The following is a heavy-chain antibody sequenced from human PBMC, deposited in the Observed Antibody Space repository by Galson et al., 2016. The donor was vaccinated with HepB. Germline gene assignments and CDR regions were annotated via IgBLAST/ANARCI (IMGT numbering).Heavy chain of an antibody. CDR1: GYPFTSYD. CDR3: ARVQGRGFIMLNF. V-gene: IGHV1-8*01. J-gene: IGHJ1*01. CDR2: MNPNSGDT. Sequence: SVKVSCKASGYPFTSYDINWVRQATGQGLEWMGWMNPNSGDTDYAQKFQGRVTMTRDTSISTAYMELNSLRSEDTAVYYCARVQGRGFIMLNFWGQGTLVTVSS. D-gene: IGHD3-10*01.